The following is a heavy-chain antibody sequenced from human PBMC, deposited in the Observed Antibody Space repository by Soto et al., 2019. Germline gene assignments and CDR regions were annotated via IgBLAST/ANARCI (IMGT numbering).Heavy chain of an antibody. J-gene: IGHJ5*02. D-gene: IGHD1-26*01. V-gene: IGHV4-59*01. Sequence: SETLSLTCTVSGGSISSYYWSWIRQPPGKGLEWIGYIYYSGSTNYNPSLKSRVTISVDTSKNQFSLKLSSVTAADPAVYSCARDRLPRREQTKDSWFDPWGQGTLVTVSS. CDR2: IYYSGST. CDR3: ARDRLPRREQTKDSWFDP. CDR1: GGSISSYY.